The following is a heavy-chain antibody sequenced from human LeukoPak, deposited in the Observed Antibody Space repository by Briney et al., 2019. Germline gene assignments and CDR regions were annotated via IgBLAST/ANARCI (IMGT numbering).Heavy chain of an antibody. J-gene: IGHJ5*02. D-gene: IGHD1-1*01. CDR2: IIPIFGIA. CDR3: ARVGTTGRKYNWFDP. V-gene: IGHV1-69*04. Sequence: GASVKVSCKASGGTFSSYAISWVRQAPGQGLEWMGRIIPIFGIANYAQKFQGRATITADKSTSTAYMELSSLRSEDTAVYYCARVGTTGRKYNWFDPWGQGTLVTVSS. CDR1: GGTFSSYA.